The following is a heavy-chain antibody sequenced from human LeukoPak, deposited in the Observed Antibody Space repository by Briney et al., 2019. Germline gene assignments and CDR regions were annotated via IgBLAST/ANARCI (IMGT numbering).Heavy chain of an antibody. J-gene: IGHJ5*02. CDR1: GFTFSSYN. D-gene: IGHD3-10*01. CDR2: IYYSGST. Sequence: GSLRLSCAASGFTFSSYNMKWVRQPPGKGLEWIGSIYYSGSTYYNPSLKSRVTISVDTFKNQFSLKLSSVTAADTAVYYCARDSVTMVRGVIPNWFDPWGQGTLVTVSS. CDR3: ARDSVTMVRGVIPNWFDP. V-gene: IGHV4-39*07.